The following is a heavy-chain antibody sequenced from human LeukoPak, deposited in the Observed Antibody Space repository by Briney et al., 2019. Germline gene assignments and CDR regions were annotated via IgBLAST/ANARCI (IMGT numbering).Heavy chain of an antibody. J-gene: IGHJ3*02. CDR2: MSSSGTYV. D-gene: IGHD3-9*01. Sequence: GGPLRLSCAASGFTFSRYRMNWVRQATGKGLEWVSSMSSSGTYVYYVDSVKDRFTISRDYAKNSLSLQVNSLRADDAAVYYCARASSKQLAGYLPDGFDIWGQGTMVTVSS. CDR3: ARASSKQLAGYLPDGFDI. V-gene: IGHV3-21*01. CDR1: GFTFSRYR.